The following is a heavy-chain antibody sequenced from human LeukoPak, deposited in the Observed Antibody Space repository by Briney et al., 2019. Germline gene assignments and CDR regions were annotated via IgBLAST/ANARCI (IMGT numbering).Heavy chain of an antibody. V-gene: IGHV4-31*03. Sequence: PSETLSLTCTVSGGSISSGDDYWSWIRQHPGKGLEWIGNIYYSGSTYYNPSLKSRVTISVDTSKSQFPLKLSSVTAADTAVYYCAREGYDSSYYYYLDYWGQGTLVTVSS. D-gene: IGHD3-22*01. CDR2: IYYSGST. J-gene: IGHJ4*02. CDR1: GGSISSGDDY. CDR3: AREGYDSSYYYYLDY.